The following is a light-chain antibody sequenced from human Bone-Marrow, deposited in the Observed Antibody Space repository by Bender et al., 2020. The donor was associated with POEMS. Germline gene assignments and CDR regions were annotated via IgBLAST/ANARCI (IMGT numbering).Light chain of an antibody. CDR2: QDT. Sequence: SYEVTQPPSVSVSPGQIASITCSGDDLGDKYVAWYQQKPGQSPVLVIYQDTKRPSGIPERFSGSNSGNSATLTISGTQAMDEADYYCQAWDTYSVIFGGGTKLTVL. CDR3: QAWDTYSVI. J-gene: IGLJ2*01. CDR1: DLGDKY. V-gene: IGLV3-1*01.